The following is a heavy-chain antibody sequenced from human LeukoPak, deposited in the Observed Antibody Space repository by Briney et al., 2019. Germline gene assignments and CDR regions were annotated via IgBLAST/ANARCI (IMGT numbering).Heavy chain of an antibody. CDR3: ARVLRYCSGGNCHSGGLGYMDV. Sequence: GGSLRLSCAASGFAFSRDWMNWVRQAPGKTLEWVANIKQDGSEKCYVDSVKGRFTISRDNAKNSLFLQMNSLRAEDTAVYYCARVLRYCSGGNCHSGGLGYMDVWGKGTTVTISS. D-gene: IGHD2-15*01. CDR2: IKQDGSEK. CDR1: GFAFSRDW. J-gene: IGHJ6*03. V-gene: IGHV3-7*03.